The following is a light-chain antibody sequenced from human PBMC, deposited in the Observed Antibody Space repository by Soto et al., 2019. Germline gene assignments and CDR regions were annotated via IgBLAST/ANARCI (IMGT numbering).Light chain of an antibody. Sequence: QSVLTQPPSVSGTPGQRVNMSCSGSSSNIGSKSVSWYQHLPQTAPKLLIYSNNQRPSGVPGRFSGSTSGTSASLAISGLQSDDETQDYCAAWDDSLNVLVFGGGTKLTVL. CDR1: SSNIGSKS. CDR2: SNN. V-gene: IGLV1-44*01. J-gene: IGLJ2*01. CDR3: AAWDDSLNVLV.